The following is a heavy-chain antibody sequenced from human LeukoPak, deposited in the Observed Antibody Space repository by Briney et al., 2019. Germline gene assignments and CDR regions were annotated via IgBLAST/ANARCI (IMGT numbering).Heavy chain of an antibody. Sequence: PSETLSLTCAVSGYSISRGSYWGWIRQPPGKGLEWIGSIYRSGSTYYNPSLKTLVTISVDTSKNQFSLKLSSVTAADTAVYYCARAPYDYGDYDYWGQGTLVTVSS. D-gene: IGHD4-17*01. CDR2: IYRSGST. V-gene: IGHV4-38-2*01. J-gene: IGHJ4*02. CDR3: ARAPYDYGDYDY. CDR1: GYSISRGSY.